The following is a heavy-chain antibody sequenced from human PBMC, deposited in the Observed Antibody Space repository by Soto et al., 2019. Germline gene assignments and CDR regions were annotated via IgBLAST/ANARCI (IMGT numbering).Heavy chain of an antibody. V-gene: IGHV1-69*01. CDR1: GGTVSTYG. CDR2: IIPIFGTI. J-gene: IGHJ3*01. CDR3: ASRERVDAFDV. Sequence: QVQLVQSGAEVKKPGSSVKVSCKASGGTVSTYGITWVRQASGQGLEWMGGIIPIFGTIKFAQKFQGRLTITPDESTSTVYMELSSLTSEDTAVYYCASRERVDAFDVWGQGTMVTVSS. D-gene: IGHD1-26*01.